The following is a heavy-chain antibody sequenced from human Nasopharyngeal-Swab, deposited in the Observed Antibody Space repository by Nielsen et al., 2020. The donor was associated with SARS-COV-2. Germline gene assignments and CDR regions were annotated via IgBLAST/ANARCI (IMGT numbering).Heavy chain of an antibody. CDR3: AREGYYDSSGYSYFDY. CDR2: INSDGSST. J-gene: IGHJ4*02. CDR1: GFTFSSYW. V-gene: IGHV3-74*01. Sequence: GALKISCAASGFTFSSYWMHWVRQAPGKGLVWVSRINSDGSSTSYADSVRGRFTISRDNAKNTLYLQMNSLRAEDTAVYYCAREGYYDSSGYSYFDYWGQGTLVTVSS. D-gene: IGHD3-22*01.